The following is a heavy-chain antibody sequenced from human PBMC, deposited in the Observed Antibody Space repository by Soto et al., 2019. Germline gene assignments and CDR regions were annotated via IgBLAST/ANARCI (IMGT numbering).Heavy chain of an antibody. J-gene: IGHJ4*02. CDR3: ARGGGTILAPLP. D-gene: IGHD3-3*01. V-gene: IGHV1-2*02. CDR2: INPNSGAT. Sequence: ALVNLCRKRSASTNTVYFMHRVRQAPGQGLEWMGWINPNSGATKYAQKFQGRVTLSRDTSISTAYMELSGLRSDDTAVYYCARGGGTILAPLPWGQGTMVTVSS. CDR1: ASTNTVYF.